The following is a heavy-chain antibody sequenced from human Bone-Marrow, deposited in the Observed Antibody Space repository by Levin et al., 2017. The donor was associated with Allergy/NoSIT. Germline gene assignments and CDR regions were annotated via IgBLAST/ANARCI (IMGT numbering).Heavy chain of an antibody. CDR3: VRVSLRSEKSTSGSHYWLDP. J-gene: IGHJ5*02. V-gene: IGHV3-7*01. D-gene: IGHD3-10*01. CDR2: INEDGSQK. Sequence: GGSLRLSCTASKFNFNSFYMTWVRQPPGKGLEWVATINEDGSQKYFVDSVRGRFSISRENANDSLYLHMNSLKEDDTAVYFCVRVSLRSEKSTSGSHYWLDPWGQGTLVTVSS. CDR1: KFNFNSFY.